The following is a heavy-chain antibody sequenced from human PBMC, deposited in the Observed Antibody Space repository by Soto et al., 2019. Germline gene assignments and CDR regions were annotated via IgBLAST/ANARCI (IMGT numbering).Heavy chain of an antibody. CDR1: GFIFSNNG. Sequence: GGSLRLSCVGSGFIFSNNGMHWVRQTPGKGLEWVAFMSYDGSDTFYADSVKGRFTISRDNSKNTLFLHMSNLRAEDTAMCYCVRERGPFDAFDIWGHGTMVTVSS. J-gene: IGHJ3*02. CDR2: MSYDGSDT. CDR3: VRERGPFDAFDI. V-gene: IGHV3-30*03.